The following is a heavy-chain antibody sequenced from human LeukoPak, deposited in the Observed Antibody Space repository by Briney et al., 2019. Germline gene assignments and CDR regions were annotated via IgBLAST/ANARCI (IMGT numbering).Heavy chain of an antibody. D-gene: IGHD3-22*01. Sequence: PSETLSLTCTVSGGSISSGSYYWSWIRQPAGKGLEWIGRIYTSGSTNYNPSLKSRVTISVDTSKNQFSLKLSSVTAADTAVYYCASSYYDSSGYYYAGGNWYFDLWGRGTLVTVSS. CDR1: GGSISSGSYY. J-gene: IGHJ2*01. V-gene: IGHV4-61*02. CDR2: IYTSGST. CDR3: ASSYYDSSGYYYAGGNWYFDL.